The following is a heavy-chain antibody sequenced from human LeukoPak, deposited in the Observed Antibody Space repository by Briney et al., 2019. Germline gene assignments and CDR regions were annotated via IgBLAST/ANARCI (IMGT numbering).Heavy chain of an antibody. Sequence: GSLRLSCAASGFSFSRDSMNWVRQAPGKGLEWIGSIYYSGSTYYNPSLKSRVTISVDTSKNQFSLKLSSVTAADTAVYYCARDGGRLYGSGDYWGQGTLVTVSS. CDR3: ARDGGRLYGSGDY. V-gene: IGHV4-4*02. J-gene: IGHJ4*02. CDR2: IYYSGST. D-gene: IGHD3-10*01. CDR1: GFSFSRDS.